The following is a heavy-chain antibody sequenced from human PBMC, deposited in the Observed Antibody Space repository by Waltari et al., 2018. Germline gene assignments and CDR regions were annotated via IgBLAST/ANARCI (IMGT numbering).Heavy chain of an antibody. CDR1: RFTFSNYW. J-gene: IGHJ3*02. V-gene: IGHV3-7*01. CDR3: ARTGARWLQFAAFDI. Sequence: EVLLVESGGGLVQTGGSLRLSCAASRFTFSNYWLNWVRQAPGKGREWVANINQDGSEEYYVDSVKGRFTISRDNAKNSLYLEMKTLRAEDTAIYYCARTGARWLQFAAFDIWGQGTMVTVSS. CDR2: INQDGSEE. D-gene: IGHD5-12*01.